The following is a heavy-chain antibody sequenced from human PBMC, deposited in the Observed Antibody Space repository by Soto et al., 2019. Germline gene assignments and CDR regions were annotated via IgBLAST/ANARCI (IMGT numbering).Heavy chain of an antibody. CDR1: GDSVSSKSAA. Sequence: PSQTLSLTCAISGDSVSSKSAAWHWIRQSPSRGLEWLGRTYYRSKWSSNYAVSVKSRITINPDTSKNQFSLQLRSVTPDDTAVYYCARDESAAGTSRGAFDIWGQGTMVTVS. D-gene: IGHD6-13*01. J-gene: IGHJ3*02. CDR2: TYYRSKWSS. CDR3: ARDESAAGTSRGAFDI. V-gene: IGHV6-1*01.